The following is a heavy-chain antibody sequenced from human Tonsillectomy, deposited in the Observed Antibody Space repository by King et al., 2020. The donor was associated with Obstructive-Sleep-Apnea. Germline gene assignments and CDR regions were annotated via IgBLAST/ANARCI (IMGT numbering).Heavy chain of an antibody. V-gene: IGHV1-18*04. Sequence: QLVQSGAEVKKPGASVKVSCKASGYTFTSYGISRVRQAPGQGLGWLGWISAYNGNTNYAQKLQGRVTMNTETSTSTAYSELRSLGSDDTAVDYCARVLAAGTWFDPWGQGTLVTVSS. J-gene: IGHJ5*02. CDR2: ISAYNGNT. CDR3: ARVLAAGTWFDP. D-gene: IGHD6-13*01. CDR1: GYTFTSYG.